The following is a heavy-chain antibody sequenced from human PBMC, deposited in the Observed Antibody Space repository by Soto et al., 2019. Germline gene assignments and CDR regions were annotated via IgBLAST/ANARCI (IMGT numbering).Heavy chain of an antibody. CDR2: ISYDESIK. D-gene: IGHD6-6*01. CDR1: GFTLSRHA. J-gene: IGHJ4*02. Sequence: QVQLVESGGGVVQPGRSLRLSCAASGFTLSRHAMHWVRQAPGKGLEWVAIISYDESIKYYADSVKGRFTISRDISKNTLYLQMNSLRDEDTAVYYCARETPLSSSSFVDYWGQGTLVTVSS. V-gene: IGHV3-30-3*01. CDR3: ARETPLSSSSFVDY.